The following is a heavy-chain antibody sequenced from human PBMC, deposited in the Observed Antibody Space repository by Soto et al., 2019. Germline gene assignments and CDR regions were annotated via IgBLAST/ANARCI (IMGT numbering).Heavy chain of an antibody. Sequence: GGSLRLSCAASGFTFSDYSMTWVRQAPGKGLEWVSSVSSRNSYINYADSVKGRFTISRDNSKNTLYLQMNSLRAEDTAVYYCAKLLVPVRYYYYGMDVWGQGTTVTVSS. V-gene: IGHV3-21*01. J-gene: IGHJ6*02. CDR1: GFTFSDYS. CDR2: VSSRNSYI. CDR3: AKLLVPVRYYYYGMDV. D-gene: IGHD2-2*01.